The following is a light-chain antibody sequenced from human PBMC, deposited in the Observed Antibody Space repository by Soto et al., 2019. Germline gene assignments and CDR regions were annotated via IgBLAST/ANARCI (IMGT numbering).Light chain of an antibody. CDR3: SSYTGSNTRPVV. J-gene: IGLJ2*01. CDR1: SSDVGGYTY. Sequence: QSALTQPASVSGSPGQSITISCTGTSSDVGGYTYVSWYQQHPGKAPKLMIFDVSNRPSGVSNRFSGSKSGNTASLTISGLQAEDEADYYCSSYTGSNTRPVVFGGGTKLTVL. CDR2: DVS. V-gene: IGLV2-14*01.